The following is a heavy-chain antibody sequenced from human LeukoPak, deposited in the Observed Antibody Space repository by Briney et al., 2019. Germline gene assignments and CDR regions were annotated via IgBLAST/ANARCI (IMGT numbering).Heavy chain of an antibody. V-gene: IGHV3-23*01. CDR1: GFTFSSYA. D-gene: IGHD6-19*01. CDR3: ANDGLSGWYSSNVERNNWFDP. CDR2: ISGSGAIT. Sequence: PGGSLRLSCAASGFTFSSYAMSWVRQAPGKGLEWVSVISGSGAITYYADSVKGRFTISGDNSKNTLYLQMNSLRAEDTAIYYCANDGLSGWYSSNVERNNWFDPWGQGTLVTVSS. J-gene: IGHJ5*02.